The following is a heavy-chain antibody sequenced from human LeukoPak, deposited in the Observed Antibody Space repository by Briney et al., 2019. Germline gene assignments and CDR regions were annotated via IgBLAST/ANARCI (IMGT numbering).Heavy chain of an antibody. V-gene: IGHV4-59*01. J-gene: IGHJ3*02. D-gene: IGHD2-2*01. CDR3: ARGQRIVVVPAAIGSGAFDI. CDR1: GGSISSYY. CDR2: IYYSGST. Sequence: PSETLSLTCTVSGGSISSYYWSWIRQPPGKGLEWIGYIYYSGSTNYNPSLKSRVTISVDTSKNQFSLKLSSVTAADTAVYYCARGQRIVVVPAAIGSGAFDIWGQGTMVTVSS.